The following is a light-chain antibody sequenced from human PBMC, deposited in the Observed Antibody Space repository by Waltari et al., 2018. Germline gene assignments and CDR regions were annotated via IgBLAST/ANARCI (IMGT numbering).Light chain of an antibody. V-gene: IGLV2-8*01. CDR3: SSFAGGKYV. J-gene: IGLJ1*01. CDR2: EVS. Sequence: QSALTQPPSASGSPGQSVPISCTGTSADVGGYNYVSWYQQHPGKAPKLLIYEVSKRPSGVPDRFSGSKSGNTASLTVSGLQAEDEADYYCSSFAGGKYVFGTGTRIAV. CDR1: SADVGGYNY.